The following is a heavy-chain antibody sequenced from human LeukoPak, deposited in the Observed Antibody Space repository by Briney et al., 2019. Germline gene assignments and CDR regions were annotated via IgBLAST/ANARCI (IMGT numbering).Heavy chain of an antibody. J-gene: IGHJ5*02. D-gene: IGHD2-8*01. Sequence: SETLSLTCAVYGGSFSGYYWSWIRQPPGKGLEWIGEINHSGSTNYNPSLKSRVTISVDTSKNQFSLKLSSVTAAVTAVYYCARGQWYNWFDPWGQGTLVTVSS. CDR2: INHSGST. V-gene: IGHV4-34*01. CDR3: ARGQWYNWFDP. CDR1: GGSFSGYY.